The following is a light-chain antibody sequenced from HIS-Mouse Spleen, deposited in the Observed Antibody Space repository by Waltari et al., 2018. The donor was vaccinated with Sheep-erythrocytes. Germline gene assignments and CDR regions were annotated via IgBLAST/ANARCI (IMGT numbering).Light chain of an antibody. CDR2: DVS. Sequence: QSALTQPRSVSGSPGQSVTISCTGTSSDVGGYNYVSWYQPHPGQAPTLMIYDVSKGPSGVPDRFSGSKSGNTASLTISGLQAGDEADYYCCSYAGRYNHVFATGTKVTVL. J-gene: IGLJ1*01. V-gene: IGLV2-11*01. CDR1: SSDVGGYNY. CDR3: CSYAGRYNHV.